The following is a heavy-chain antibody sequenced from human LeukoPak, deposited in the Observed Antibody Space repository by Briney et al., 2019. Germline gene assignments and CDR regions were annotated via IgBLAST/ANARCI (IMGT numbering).Heavy chain of an antibody. D-gene: IGHD3-22*01. V-gene: IGHV3-23*01. Sequence: GGSLRLSCAASGFTFSSYAMSWVRQAPGKGLEWVSAISGSGGSTYYADSVKGRFTISRDNSKNTLYLQMNSLRAEDTAVYYCARPMIVLLSPFDYWGQGTLVTVSS. CDR2: ISGSGGST. CDR1: GFTFSSYA. CDR3: ARPMIVLLSPFDY. J-gene: IGHJ4*02.